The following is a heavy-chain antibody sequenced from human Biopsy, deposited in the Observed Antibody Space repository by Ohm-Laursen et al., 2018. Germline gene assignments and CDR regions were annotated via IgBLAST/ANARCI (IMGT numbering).Heavy chain of an antibody. V-gene: IGHV3-23*01. D-gene: IGHD3-10*02. CDR3: AKDVEMFGELSFDS. CDR1: GFTFSSFA. Sequence: SLRLSCTASGFTFSSFAMSWVRQAPGKGLVWVSGISDSGGSTHYADSVKGRFSISRDTSKNTLYLQMNSLRAEDTALYYCAKDVEMFGELSFDSWGQGTLVTVSS. CDR2: ISDSGGST. J-gene: IGHJ4*02.